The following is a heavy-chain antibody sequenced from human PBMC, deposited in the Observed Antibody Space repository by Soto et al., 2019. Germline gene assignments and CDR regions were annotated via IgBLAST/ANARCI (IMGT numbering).Heavy chain of an antibody. CDR2: INPNGGGT. J-gene: IGHJ5*02. D-gene: IGHD5-12*01. CDR1: GYTFTAYY. V-gene: IGHV1-2*02. Sequence: QVQLVQSWSEMKKPGASVKVSCKSSGYTFTAYYIHWVRQAPGKGLEWMGWINPNGGGTNYAQKLQGRVTMTRDTSIITAYMDLSRLTSDDRAVYYCARHNGYGACFDPWGQGTLVTVSS. CDR3: ARHNGYGACFDP.